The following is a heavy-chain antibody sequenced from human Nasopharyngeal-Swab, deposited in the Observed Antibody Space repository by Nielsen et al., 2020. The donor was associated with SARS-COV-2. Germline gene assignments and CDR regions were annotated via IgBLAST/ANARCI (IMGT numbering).Heavy chain of an antibody. Sequence: GGSLRLSCAASGFTFSSYSMNWVRQAPGKGLEWVSSISSSSSYIYYADPVKGRFTISRDNAKNSLYLQMNSLRAEDTAVYYCARGPGTAMATGDYWGQGTLVTVSS. CDR3: ARGPGTAMATGDY. D-gene: IGHD5-18*01. CDR1: GFTFSSYS. J-gene: IGHJ4*02. V-gene: IGHV3-21*01. CDR2: ISSSSSYI.